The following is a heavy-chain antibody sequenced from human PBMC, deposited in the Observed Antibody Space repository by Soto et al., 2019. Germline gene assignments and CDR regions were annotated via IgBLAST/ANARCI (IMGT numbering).Heavy chain of an antibody. CDR1: GYTFTSYD. Sequence: QVQLVQSGAEVKKPGASVKVSCKASGYTFTSYDINWVRQATGQGLEWMGWMNPNSGNTGYAQKFQGRVTMTRNTSISKAYMELSSLRSEDTAVYYCARAYCTNGVCYNYYYGMDVWGQGTTVTVSS. J-gene: IGHJ6*02. CDR3: ARAYCTNGVCYNYYYGMDV. D-gene: IGHD2-8*01. CDR2: MNPNSGNT. V-gene: IGHV1-8*01.